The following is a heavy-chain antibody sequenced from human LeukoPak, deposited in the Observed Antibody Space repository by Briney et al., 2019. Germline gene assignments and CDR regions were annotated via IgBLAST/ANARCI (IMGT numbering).Heavy chain of an antibody. V-gene: IGHV3-74*01. J-gene: IGHJ4*02. CDR1: GFTFSSYW. CDR2: INSDGSST. D-gene: IGHD3-22*01. Sequence: GGSLRLSCAASGFTFSSYWMHWVRQAPGKGLVWVSRINSDGSSTSYADSVKGRFTISRDNSKNTLYLQMNSLRAEDTAVYYCAKLAADYYYDSSGYFNYFDYWGQGTLVTVSS. CDR3: AKLAADYYYDSSGYFNYFDY.